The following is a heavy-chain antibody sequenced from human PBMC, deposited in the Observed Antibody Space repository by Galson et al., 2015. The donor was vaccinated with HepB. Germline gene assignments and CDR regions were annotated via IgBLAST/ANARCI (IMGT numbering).Heavy chain of an antibody. Sequence: TLSLTCTVSGGSISSDNWWSWVRQPPGKGLEWIGEIYHSEITNYNPSLKSRVSMSVDKSENQFSLKVNSVTAADTAVYYCARQLPVPPKRDYFDYWGQGTLVTVSS. D-gene: IGHD1-26*01. J-gene: IGHJ4*02. CDR3: ARQLPVPPKRDYFDY. CDR1: GGSISSDNW. V-gene: IGHV4-4*02. CDR2: IYHSEIT.